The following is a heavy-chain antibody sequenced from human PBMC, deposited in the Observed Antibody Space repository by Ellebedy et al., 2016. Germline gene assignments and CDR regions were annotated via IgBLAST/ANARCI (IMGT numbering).Heavy chain of an antibody. V-gene: IGHV3-21*01. CDR3: ARDISSRDPGGFDF. Sequence: GGSLRLSCAASGFTFRRYSMNWVRQAPGKGLEWVSTISSTSTYIYYVDSVKGRFTISRDNARDSLSLQMNSLRAEDTAVYYCARDISSRDPGGFDFWGQGTLVTVSS. J-gene: IGHJ4*02. CDR2: ISSTSTYI. D-gene: IGHD1-14*01. CDR1: GFTFRRYS.